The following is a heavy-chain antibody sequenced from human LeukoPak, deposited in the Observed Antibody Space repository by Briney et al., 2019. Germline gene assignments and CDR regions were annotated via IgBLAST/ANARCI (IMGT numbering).Heavy chain of an antibody. CDR3: ARGIGTITQDSSDI. Sequence: SETLSLTCSVSGASISNYYWSWIRQPAGKGLEWIGRIHSGGSFNYNPSLRSRVTMSVDTSNNHFFLRLNSVTAADTALYFCARGIGTITQDSSDIWGPGTVVTVSS. V-gene: IGHV4-4*07. J-gene: IGHJ3*02. CDR2: IHSGGSF. D-gene: IGHD1-14*01. CDR1: GASISNYY.